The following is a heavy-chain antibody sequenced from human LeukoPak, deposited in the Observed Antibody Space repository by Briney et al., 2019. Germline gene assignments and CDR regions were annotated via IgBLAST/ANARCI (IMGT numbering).Heavy chain of an antibody. J-gene: IGHJ4*02. Sequence: PGGSLRLSCAASGFTFSSYSMNWVRQAPGKGLEWVSSISSSSSYIYYADSVKGRFTISRDNAKNSLYLQMNSLRAEDTAVYYCARDGQPVYYYDSSGYSDYWGQGTLVTVSS. CDR2: ISSSSSYI. D-gene: IGHD3-22*01. CDR1: GFTFSSYS. CDR3: ARDGQPVYYYDSSGYSDY. V-gene: IGHV3-21*01.